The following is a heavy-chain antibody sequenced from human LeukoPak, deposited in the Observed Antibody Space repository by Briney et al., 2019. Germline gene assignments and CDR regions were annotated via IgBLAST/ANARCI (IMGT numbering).Heavy chain of an antibody. V-gene: IGHV3-23*01. CDR2: ISGSGGST. CDR1: GFTFSSYA. D-gene: IGHD6-13*01. CDR3: AIQQQLADFDY. Sequence: GGSLRLSCAASGFTFSSYAMSWVRQAPGRGLEWVSAISGSGGSTYYADSVKGRFTISRDNSKNTLYLQMNSLRAEDTAVYYCAIQQQLADFDYWGQGTLVTVSS. J-gene: IGHJ4*02.